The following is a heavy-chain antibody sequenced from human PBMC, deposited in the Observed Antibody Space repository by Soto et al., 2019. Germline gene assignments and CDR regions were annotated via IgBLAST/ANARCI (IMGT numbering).Heavy chain of an antibody. CDR3: ARGDYQYSIDY. CDR1: GGSISSGYYY. V-gene: IGHV4-30-4*01. J-gene: IGHJ4*02. D-gene: IGHD2-2*01. Sequence: QVQLQESGPGLVKPSQTLSLTCSVSGGSISSGYYYWSWIRQPPGKGLEWIGNIYYSGNTYYNPSLKSRVSISQDRSKNQFSLELTSVTAADTAVYYCARGDYQYSIDYWGQGTLVTVSS. CDR2: IYYSGNT.